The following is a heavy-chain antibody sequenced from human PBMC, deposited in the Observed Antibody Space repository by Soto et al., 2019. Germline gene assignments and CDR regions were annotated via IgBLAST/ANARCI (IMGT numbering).Heavy chain of an antibody. J-gene: IGHJ4*02. CDR2: TIPMFATA. CDR1: GGSFSNYI. CDR3: ARGLFGQQWLVGFDT. D-gene: IGHD6-19*01. V-gene: IGHV1-69*01. Sequence: QVHLVQSGAEVKKPGSSVKVSCKASGGSFSNYIFAWVRQAPGQGLEWMGGTIPMFATAQYAQKLQVRVTITADESTSTVYMDLTSLTSDDTAVYYCARGLFGQQWLVGFDTCGQGTLVTVSS.